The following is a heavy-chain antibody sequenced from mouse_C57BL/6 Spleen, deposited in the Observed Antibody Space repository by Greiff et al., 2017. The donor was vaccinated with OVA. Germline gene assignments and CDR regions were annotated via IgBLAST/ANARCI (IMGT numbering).Heavy chain of an antibody. CDR1: GFSLTSYG. Sequence: VQRVESGPGLVQPSQSLSITCTVSGFSLTSYGVHWVRQPPGTGLEWLGVIWSGGSTDYNAAFISRLSIRKDNSKSQVFFKMNSLQADDTAIYYCAKDGGYYYFDYWGQGTTLTVSS. CDR2: IWSGGST. V-gene: IGHV2-4*01. CDR3: AKDGGYYYFDY. J-gene: IGHJ2*01. D-gene: IGHD2-3*01.